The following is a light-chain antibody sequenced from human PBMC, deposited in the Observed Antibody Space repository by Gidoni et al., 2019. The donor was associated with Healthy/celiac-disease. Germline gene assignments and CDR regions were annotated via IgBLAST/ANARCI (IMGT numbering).Light chain of an antibody. V-gene: IGKV1-8*01. CDR2: AAS. J-gene: IGKJ2*01. Sequence: ALRITRSTSSLSASTGDRVTITCRASPGISSYLAWYQQKPGKAPKLLIYAASTLQSGVPSRFSGSGSGTDFTLTSSCLQSEDFATYYCQQYYSYPYTFGQXTKLEIK. CDR3: QQYYSYPYT. CDR1: PGISSY.